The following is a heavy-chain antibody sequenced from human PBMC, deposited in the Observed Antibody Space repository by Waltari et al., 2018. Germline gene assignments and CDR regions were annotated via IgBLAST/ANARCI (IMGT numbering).Heavy chain of an antibody. Sequence: QVQLVQSGAEVKKPGASVKVSCKASGYTFTGYYMHWVRKAPGQGLEWMGWINPNSGGTNYAQKFQGRVTMTRDTSISTAYMELSRLRSDDTAVYYCASVDYYDSSGYHPRPFDYWGQGTLVTVSS. J-gene: IGHJ4*02. CDR2: INPNSGGT. D-gene: IGHD3-22*01. V-gene: IGHV1-2*02. CDR1: GYTFTGYY. CDR3: ASVDYYDSSGYHPRPFDY.